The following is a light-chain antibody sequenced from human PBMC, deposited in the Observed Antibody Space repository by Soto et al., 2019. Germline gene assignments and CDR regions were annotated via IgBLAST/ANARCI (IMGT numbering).Light chain of an antibody. CDR1: SSDDGGYNY. Sequence: QSALTQPASVSGSPGQSITISCTGTSSDDGGYNYVSWYQQHPGKAPKLMIYDVSNRPSGVSNRFSGSKSGNTASLTISGLQAEGEADYYCSSYTSSSTLMVFGGGTKLTVL. CDR2: DVS. J-gene: IGLJ2*01. CDR3: SSYTSSSTLMV. V-gene: IGLV2-14*01.